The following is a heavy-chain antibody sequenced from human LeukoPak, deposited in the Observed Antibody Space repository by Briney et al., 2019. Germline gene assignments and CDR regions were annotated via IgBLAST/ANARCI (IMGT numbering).Heavy chain of an antibody. D-gene: IGHD3-22*01. V-gene: IGHV4-59*12. CDR1: SGSMTDSC. CDR3: TREGYDRSGYFLDF. CDR2: ICPSGRI. J-gene: IGHJ4*02. Sequence: PSETLSLTCSVSSGSMTDSCWSWFRQAPGKGFEWLGFICPSGRIEYSPSLRSRVSFSVATSRMEATVRLRSVTASDTAVYYCTREGYDRSGYFLDFWGQGILVTVSS.